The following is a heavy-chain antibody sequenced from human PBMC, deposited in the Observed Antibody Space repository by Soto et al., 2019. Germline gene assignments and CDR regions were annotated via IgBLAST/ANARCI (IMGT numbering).Heavy chain of an antibody. CDR1: GDSVSSNSAA. D-gene: IGHD2-8*01. CDR3: ARDGCTNGVCYNNYYYYYNMDV. CDR2: TYYRSKWYN. Sequence: SQTLSLTCAISGDSVSSNSAAWNWIRQSPSRGLEWLGRTYYRSKWYNDYAVSVKSRITINPDTSKNQFSLQLNSVTPEDTAVYYCARDGCTNGVCYNNYYYYYNMDVWGKGTTVTVSS. J-gene: IGHJ6*03. V-gene: IGHV6-1*01.